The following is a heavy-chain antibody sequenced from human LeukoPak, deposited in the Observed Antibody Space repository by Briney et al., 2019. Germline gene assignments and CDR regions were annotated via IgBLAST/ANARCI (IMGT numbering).Heavy chain of an antibody. Sequence: PGGSLRLSCAASGFTFSDYYMSWIRQAPGKGLRWVSYISISDSTIYYADSVKGRFTISRDNAKKSVFLQLDSLRAEDTAVYYCARGSSYGYDYNYMDVWGKGTTVTVSS. CDR2: ISISDSTI. V-gene: IGHV3-11*04. J-gene: IGHJ6*03. D-gene: IGHD5-18*01. CDR1: GFTFSDYY. CDR3: ARGSSYGYDYNYMDV.